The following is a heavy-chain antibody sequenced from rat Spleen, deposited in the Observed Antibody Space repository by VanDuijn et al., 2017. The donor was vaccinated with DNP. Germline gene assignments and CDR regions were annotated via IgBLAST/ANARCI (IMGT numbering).Heavy chain of an antibody. Sequence: EVQLVESGGGLVQPGRSLKLSCAASGFSFSNYGMAWVRQGPTKGLEWVTSITGSGGNTFYRDSVKGRFTISRDNAESTLYLQMDSLRSEDTATYYCARHDYYSSPYYAMDAWGQGTSVTVSS. CDR1: GFSFSNYG. D-gene: IGHD1-2*01. V-gene: IGHV5S13*01. CDR2: ITGSGGNT. CDR3: ARHDYYSSPYYAMDA. J-gene: IGHJ4*01.